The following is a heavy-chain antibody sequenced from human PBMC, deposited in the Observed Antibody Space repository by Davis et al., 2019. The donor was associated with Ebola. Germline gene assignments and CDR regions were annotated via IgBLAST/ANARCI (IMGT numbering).Heavy chain of an antibody. V-gene: IGHV1-46*01. J-gene: IGHJ6*02. CDR2: INPSGGST. CDR1: GYTFTSYY. Sequence: ASVTVSCKASGYTFTSYYMHWVRQAPGQGLEWMGIINPSGGSTSYPQKFQGRVTMTRDTSTSTVYMELSSLRSEDTAVYYCARGKHVGDRSNDYYYGMDVWGQGTTVTVSS. D-gene: IGHD3-16*01. CDR3: ARGKHVGDRSNDYYYGMDV.